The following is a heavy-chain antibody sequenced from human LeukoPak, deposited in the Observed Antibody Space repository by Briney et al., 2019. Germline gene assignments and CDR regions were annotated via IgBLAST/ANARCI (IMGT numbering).Heavy chain of an antibody. CDR2: INPSGGST. CDR3: ARAGSLEWLLFPDYYYYMDV. D-gene: IGHD3-3*01. CDR1: GYTFTSYY. Sequence: GASVKVSCKASGYTFTSYYMHWVRQAPGQGLEWMGIINPSGGSTSYAQKFQGRVTMTRDMSTSTVYMELSSPRSEDTAVYYCARAGSLEWLLFPDYYYYMDVWGKGTTVTVSS. V-gene: IGHV1-46*01. J-gene: IGHJ6*03.